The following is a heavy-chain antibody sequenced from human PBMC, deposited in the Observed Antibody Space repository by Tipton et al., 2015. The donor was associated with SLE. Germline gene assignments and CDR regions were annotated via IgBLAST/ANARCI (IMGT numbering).Heavy chain of an antibody. Sequence: TLSLTCAVSGYSISSGYYWGWIRQPPGKGLEWIGSIYHSGSTYNNPSLKSRVTISVDRSKNQFSLKLSSVTAADTAVYYCARAGESRDFDGFDIWGQGTMVTVSS. CDR3: ARAGESRDFDGFDI. J-gene: IGHJ3*02. D-gene: IGHD5-24*01. CDR2: IYHSGST. CDR1: GYSISSGYY. V-gene: IGHV4-38-2*01.